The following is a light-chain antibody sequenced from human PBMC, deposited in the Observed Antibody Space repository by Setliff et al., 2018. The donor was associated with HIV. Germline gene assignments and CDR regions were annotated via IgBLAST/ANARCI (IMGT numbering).Light chain of an antibody. Sequence: QSVLTQPPSLSAAPRQPVTISCSGSDTNIALNYVSWFQQFPGAAPKLLIYDNHKRPSEIPDRFSASKSGTSATLDIAGLQPGDEADYYCGAWDSRLTVYVFGRGTKVTVL. V-gene: IGLV1-51*01. CDR3: GAWDSRLTVYV. CDR1: DTNIALNY. J-gene: IGLJ1*01. CDR2: DNH.